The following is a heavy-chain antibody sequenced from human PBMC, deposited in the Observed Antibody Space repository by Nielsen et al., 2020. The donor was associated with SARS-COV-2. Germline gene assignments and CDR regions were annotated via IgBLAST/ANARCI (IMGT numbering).Heavy chain of an antibody. CDR2: ISGSGGST. V-gene: IGHV3-23*01. D-gene: IGHD3-9*01. J-gene: IGHJ4*02. Sequence: WIRQPPGKGLEWVSAISGSGGSTYYADSVKGRFTISRDNSKNTPYLLMNCQRAEDTAVYYCAKDKGTLVFYDILAGYYNVWGQGTLVTVSS. CDR3: AKDKGTLVFYDILAGYYNV.